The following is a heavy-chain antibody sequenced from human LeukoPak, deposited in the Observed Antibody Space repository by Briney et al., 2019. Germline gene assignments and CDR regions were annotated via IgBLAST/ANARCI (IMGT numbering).Heavy chain of an antibody. CDR3: ARDPYSSGWPSYYYYGMDV. D-gene: IGHD6-19*01. J-gene: IGHJ6*02. CDR2: ISGSGGST. V-gene: IGHV3-23*01. CDR1: GFTFSSYA. Sequence: GGSLRLSCAASGFTFSSYAMSWVRQAPGKGLEWVSAISGSGGSTYYADSVKGRFTISRDNSKNTLYLQMNSLRAEDTAVYYCARDPYSSGWPSYYYYGMDVWGQGTTVTVSS.